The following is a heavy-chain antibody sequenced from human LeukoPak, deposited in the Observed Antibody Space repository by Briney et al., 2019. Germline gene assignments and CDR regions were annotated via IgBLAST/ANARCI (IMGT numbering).Heavy chain of an antibody. CDR3: ATDPTLGAPDYFDF. J-gene: IGHJ4*02. D-gene: IGHD1-26*01. CDR1: GFTFSNSI. V-gene: IGHV3-30*04. CDR2: TTTDGNLK. Sequence: GGSLRLSCAASGFTFSNSIIHWVRQAPGKGLEWVAVTTTDGNLKIYTDSVKGRFTISRDNSKNTLYLQMNSLRVDDTAVYYCATDPTLGAPDYFDFWGQGTLVTVSS.